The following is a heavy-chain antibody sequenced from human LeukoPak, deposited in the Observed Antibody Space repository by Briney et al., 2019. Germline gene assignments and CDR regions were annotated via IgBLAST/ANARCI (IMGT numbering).Heavy chain of an antibody. J-gene: IGHJ4*02. D-gene: IGHD3-3*01. Sequence: ASVKVSCKASGGTFNTFLISWVRQAPGQGLEWVGGIIPVFGTVNYAQTFQGRVTFTADMSTSTTYMELSSLGSADTAVYFCARGYLYSRDRNLGDYAFWSVYSDYWGQGTQVTVSS. V-gene: IGHV1-69*06. CDR2: IIPVFGTV. CDR3: ARGYLYSRDRNLGDYAFWSVYSDY. CDR1: GGTFNTFL.